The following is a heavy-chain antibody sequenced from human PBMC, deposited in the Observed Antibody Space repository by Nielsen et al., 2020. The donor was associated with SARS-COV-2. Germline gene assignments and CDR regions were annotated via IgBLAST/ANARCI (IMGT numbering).Heavy chain of an antibody. D-gene: IGHD4-17*01. V-gene: IGHV3-33*01. CDR1: GFTFSSYG. Sequence: GGSLRLSCAASGFTFSSYGMHWVRQAPGKGLEWVAVIWYDGSNKYYADSVKGRFTISRDNSKNTLYLQMNSLRAEDTAVYYCARESHYGDYGGAFDIWGQGTMVTVSS. J-gene: IGHJ3*02. CDR2: IWYDGSNK. CDR3: ARESHYGDYGGAFDI.